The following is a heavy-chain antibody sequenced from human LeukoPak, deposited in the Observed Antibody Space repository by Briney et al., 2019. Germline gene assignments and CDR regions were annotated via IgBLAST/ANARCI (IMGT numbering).Heavy chain of an antibody. CDR3: AIAAAHDY. CDR1: GFTFSSYA. J-gene: IGHJ4*02. Sequence: GGSLRLSCAASGFTFSSYAMHWVRQAPGKGLEWVAVISYDGSNKYYADSVKGRFTISRDNSKNTLYLQMNSLRAEDTAVYYCAIAAAHDYWGQGTLVTVSS. V-gene: IGHV3-30*01. D-gene: IGHD6-13*01. CDR2: ISYDGSNK.